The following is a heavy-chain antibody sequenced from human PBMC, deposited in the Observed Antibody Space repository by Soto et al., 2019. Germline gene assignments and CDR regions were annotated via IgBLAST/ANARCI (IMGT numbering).Heavy chain of an antibody. D-gene: IGHD6-13*01. J-gene: IGHJ6*01. V-gene: IGHV1-69*01. CDR2: IIPIFGTA. CDR1: GVTFSSYA. Sequence: QVQLVQSGAEVKKPGSSVKVSCKAAGVTFSSYALSWVRQAPGQGLEWMGGIIPIFGTANYAQKFQGRVTITADESTNQAYMELSSLRSEDTAVYYCARERGIAAYYSYYGMDVWGQGTPVTASS. CDR3: ARERGIAAYYSYYGMDV.